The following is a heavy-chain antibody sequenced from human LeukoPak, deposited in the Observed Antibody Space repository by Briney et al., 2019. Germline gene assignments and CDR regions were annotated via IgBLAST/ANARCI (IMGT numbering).Heavy chain of an antibody. Sequence: GGSLRLSCAASGFTFSSYGMSWVRQAPGKGLEWVSALSDGGRSTYYADSVKGRFTISRDNAKNSLYLQMNSLRAEDTAVYYCARDFGRNGDFHAFDIWGQGTMVTVSS. CDR2: LSDGGRST. CDR1: GFTFSSYG. D-gene: IGHD4-17*01. J-gene: IGHJ3*02. V-gene: IGHV3-23*01. CDR3: ARDFGRNGDFHAFDI.